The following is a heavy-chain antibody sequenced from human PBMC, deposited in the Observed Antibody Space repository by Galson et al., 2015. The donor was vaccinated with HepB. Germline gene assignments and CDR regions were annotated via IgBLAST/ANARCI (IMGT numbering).Heavy chain of an antibody. CDR2: INHSGNT. V-gene: IGHV4-34*01. CDR1: RGSLSGYF. Sequence: SETLSLTCVVSRGSLSGYFWSWIRQSPGEGLEWMGEINHSGNTNFHPSLKSRVTMSIDTSKNQFSLNLTSVTAADTAVYYCARGELTSTWAAPGYWGQGILVTVSP. J-gene: IGHJ4*02. CDR3: ARGELTSTWAAPGY. D-gene: IGHD6-13*01.